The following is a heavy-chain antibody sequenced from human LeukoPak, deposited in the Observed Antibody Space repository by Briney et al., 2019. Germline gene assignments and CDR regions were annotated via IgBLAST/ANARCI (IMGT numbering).Heavy chain of an antibody. J-gene: IGHJ4*02. D-gene: IGHD4-23*01. Sequence: GGSLRLSCAASGFTFSSYSMNWVRQAPGKGLEWVSYISSRSSTIYYADSVKGRFTISRDNSKNTLYPQMNSLRAEDTAVYYCASLYGGTGYWGQGTLVTVSS. CDR3: ASLYGGTGY. CDR1: GFTFSSYS. CDR2: ISSRSSTI. V-gene: IGHV3-48*01.